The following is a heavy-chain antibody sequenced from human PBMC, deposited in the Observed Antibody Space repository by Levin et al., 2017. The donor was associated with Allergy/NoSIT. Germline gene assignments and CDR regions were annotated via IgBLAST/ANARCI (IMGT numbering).Heavy chain of an antibody. CDR2: ISYDGSNK. CDR3: ARESKRWRAFDP. J-gene: IGHJ5*02. CDR1: GFTFSSYA. D-gene: IGHD5-24*01. Sequence: GGSLRLSCAASGFTFSSYAMHWVRQAPGKGLEWVAVISYDGSNKYYADSVKGRFTISRDNSKNTLYLQMNSLRAEDTAVYYCARESKRWRAFDPWGQGTLVTVSS. V-gene: IGHV3-30-3*01.